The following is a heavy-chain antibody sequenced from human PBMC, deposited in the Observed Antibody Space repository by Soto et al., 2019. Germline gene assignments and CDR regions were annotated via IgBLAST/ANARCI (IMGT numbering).Heavy chain of an antibody. Sequence: GGSLRLSCAASGFTFTRYSMNWVRQAPGKGLEWVSSISSTTNYIYYGDSMKGRFTISRDNAKNSQYLEMNSLRAEDTAVYYCARESEDLTSNFDYWGQGTLVTVSS. CDR3: ARESEDLTSNFDY. CDR2: ISSTTNYI. V-gene: IGHV3-21*06. J-gene: IGHJ4*02. CDR1: GFTFTRYS.